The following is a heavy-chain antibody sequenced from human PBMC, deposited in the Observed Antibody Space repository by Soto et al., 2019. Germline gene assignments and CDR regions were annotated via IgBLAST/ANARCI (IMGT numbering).Heavy chain of an antibody. V-gene: IGHV3-48*02. J-gene: IGHJ5*02. CDR3: ASELAALTGFDT. CDR1: GVTFGSYS. D-gene: IGHD6-13*01. Sequence: SGGSLRLSCAASGVTFGSYSMNWVREAPWKGLEWVSYISSSSSTIYYADSVKGRFTISRDNAKNSLYLQMNSLRDEDTAVYYCASELAALTGFDTLGQGTLVT. CDR2: ISSSSSTI.